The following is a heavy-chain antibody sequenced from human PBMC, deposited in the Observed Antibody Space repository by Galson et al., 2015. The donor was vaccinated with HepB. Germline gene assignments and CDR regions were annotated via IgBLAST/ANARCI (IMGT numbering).Heavy chain of an antibody. D-gene: IGHD3-16*01. CDR1: GFTFSSYA. J-gene: IGHJ3*02. CDR2: ISGSGGST. V-gene: IGHV3-23*01. Sequence: SLRLSCAASGFTFSSYAMSWVRQAPGKGLEWVSAISGSGGSTYYADSVKGRFTISRDNSKNTLYLQMNSLRAEDTAVYYCAKEPLVNPQPPGAFDIWGQGTMVTVSS. CDR3: AKEPLVNPQPPGAFDI.